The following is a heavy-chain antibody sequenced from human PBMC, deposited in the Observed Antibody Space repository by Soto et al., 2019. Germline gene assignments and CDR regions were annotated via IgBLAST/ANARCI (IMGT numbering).Heavy chain of an antibody. CDR3: ARESEDLTSNFDY. V-gene: IGHV3-21*06. J-gene: IGHJ4*02. Sequence: PGESLKISCAASGFTFTRYSMNWVRQAPGKGLEWVSSISSTTNYIYYGDSMKGRFTISRDNAKNSLYLEMNSLRAEDTAVYYFARESEDLTSNFDYWGQGTLVTVSS. CDR1: GFTFTRYS. CDR2: ISSTTNYI.